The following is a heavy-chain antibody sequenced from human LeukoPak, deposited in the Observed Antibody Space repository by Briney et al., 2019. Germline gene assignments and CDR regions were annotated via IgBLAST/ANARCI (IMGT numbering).Heavy chain of an antibody. CDR2: IYYSGST. Sequence: SETLSLTCTVSGGSISSYYWSWIRQPPGKGLEWIGYIYYSGSTNYNPSLKSRVTISVDTSKNQFSLKLSSVTAADTVVYYCARSIAAAGTPEFDYWGQGTLVTVSS. V-gene: IGHV4-59*01. J-gene: IGHJ4*02. CDR1: GGSISSYY. CDR3: ARSIAAAGTPEFDY. D-gene: IGHD6-13*01.